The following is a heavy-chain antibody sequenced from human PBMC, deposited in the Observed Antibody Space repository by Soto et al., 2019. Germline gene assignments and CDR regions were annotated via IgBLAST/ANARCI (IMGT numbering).Heavy chain of an antibody. CDR3: ARDSVYYGDYELNYFDY. V-gene: IGHV3-48*02. CDR2: ISSSSSII. J-gene: IGHJ4*02. D-gene: IGHD4-17*01. Sequence: GGSLRLSCAASGFTFSSYNMNWVRQAPGKGLEWVSYISSSSSIIYYADSVKGRFTISRDNAKNSMYLQMNSLRDEDTAVYYSARDSVYYGDYELNYFDYWGQGTLVTVSS. CDR1: GFTFSSYN.